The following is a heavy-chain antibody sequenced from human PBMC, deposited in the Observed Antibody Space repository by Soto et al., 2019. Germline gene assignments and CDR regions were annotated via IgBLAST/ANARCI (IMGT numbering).Heavy chain of an antibody. Sequence: QVQLVQSGAEVKKPGSSVKVSCKASGGTFSSYAISWVRQAPGQGLEWMGGIIPIFGTANYAQKFQGRVTITADESTSTAYMELSILRSEDTAVYYCARVPPSHWGDGNWFDPWGQGTLVTVSS. J-gene: IGHJ5*02. CDR1: GGTFSSYA. D-gene: IGHD7-27*01. CDR3: ARVPPSHWGDGNWFDP. V-gene: IGHV1-69*01. CDR2: IIPIFGTA.